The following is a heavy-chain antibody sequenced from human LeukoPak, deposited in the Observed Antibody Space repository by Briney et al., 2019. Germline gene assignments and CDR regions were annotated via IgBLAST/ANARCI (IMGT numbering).Heavy chain of an antibody. J-gene: IGHJ5*02. D-gene: IGHD2-15*01. CDR2: INPNSGGT. CDR3: ARRYCSGDSCYSNWFDP. Sequence: ASVKVSCKASGYTFTGYYMHWVRQAPGQGLEWMGWINPNSGGTNYAQKFQGRVTMTRDTSISTVYMELSSLRSEDTAVYYCARRYCSGDSCYSNWFDPWGQGTLVTVSS. V-gene: IGHV1-2*02. CDR1: GYTFTGYY.